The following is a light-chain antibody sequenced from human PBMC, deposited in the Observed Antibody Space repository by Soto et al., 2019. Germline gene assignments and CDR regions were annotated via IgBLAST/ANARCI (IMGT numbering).Light chain of an antibody. J-gene: IGKJ2*01. V-gene: IGKV3-15*01. CDR1: QNVGRN. Sequence: EIVMTQSPDTLSASPGERATLSCRASQNVGRNVAWYQQRPGQAPRLLIHGTSTRAADIPARFSGSVSGTEFTLTINSLQPEDFVIYYCQQYNNWPPMSTFGHGTKLEMK. CDR2: GTS. CDR3: QQYNNWPPMST.